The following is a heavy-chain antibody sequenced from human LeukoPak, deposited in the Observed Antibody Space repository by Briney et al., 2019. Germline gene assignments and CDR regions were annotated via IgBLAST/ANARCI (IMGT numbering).Heavy chain of an antibody. CDR2: INHSGST. J-gene: IGHJ4*02. Sequence: KPSETLSLTCTVSGGSISSGGYYWSWIRQPPGKGLEWIGEINHSGSTNYNPSLKSRVTISVDTSKNQFSLKLSSVTAADTAVYYCARSNKHLAYCGGDCTGEQSGQHDYWGQGTLVTVSS. CDR1: GGSISSGGYY. D-gene: IGHD2-21*02. V-gene: IGHV4-39*07. CDR3: ARSNKHLAYCGGDCTGEQSGQHDY.